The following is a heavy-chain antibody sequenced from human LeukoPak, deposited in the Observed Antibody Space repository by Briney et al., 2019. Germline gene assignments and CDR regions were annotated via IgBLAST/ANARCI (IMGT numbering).Heavy chain of an antibody. CDR2: IYHLGTT. D-gene: IGHD2-8*02. CDR1: GGSISRGGYS. V-gene: IGHV4-30-2*01. CDR3: ARSLVVPPGAFDF. J-gene: IGHJ3*01. Sequence: PSETLSLTCDVSGGSISRGGYSWSWIRQPPGKGLEWIGYIYHLGTTSYTPSLESRVSISVDKAKNQFSLRLNAVTAADTAMYYCARSLVVPPGAFDFWGQGTMVTVSS.